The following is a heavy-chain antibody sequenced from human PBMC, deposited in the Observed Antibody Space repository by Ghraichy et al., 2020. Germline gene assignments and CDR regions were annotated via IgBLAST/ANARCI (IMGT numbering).Heavy chain of an antibody. CDR1: GFTFSNTW. D-gene: IGHD3-22*01. CDR3: TTVRDDSRDDSSGYYYQPPTLAFDY. V-gene: IGHV3-15*01. Sequence: GESLRLSCAASGFTFSNTWMSWVRQAPGKGLEWVGRIKSKSDVGTTEYAAPVKGRFTISRDDSKNTVYLQMNSLKTEDTAVYFCTTVRDDSRDDSSGYYYQPPTLAFDYWGQGTLATVSS. J-gene: IGHJ4*02. CDR2: IKSKSDVGTT.